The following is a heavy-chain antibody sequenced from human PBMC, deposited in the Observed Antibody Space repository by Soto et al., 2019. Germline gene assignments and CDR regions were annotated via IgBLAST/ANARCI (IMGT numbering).Heavy chain of an antibody. V-gene: IGHV1-69*06. CDR1: GGTFSSYA. D-gene: IGHD3-22*01. CDR3: ARDRWRWNSSGYRREFDP. J-gene: IGHJ5*02. CDR2: IIPIFGTA. Sequence: GASVKVSCKASGGTFSSYAISWVRQAPGQGLEWMGGIIPIFGTANYAQKFQGRVTITADKSTSTAYMELSSLRSEDTAVYYCARDRWRWNSSGYRREFDPWGQGTLVTVSS.